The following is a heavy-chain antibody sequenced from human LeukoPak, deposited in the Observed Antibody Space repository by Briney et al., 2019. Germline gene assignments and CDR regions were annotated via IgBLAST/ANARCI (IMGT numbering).Heavy chain of an antibody. CDR2: ISSSSSTI. CDR3: AARGATRNFDY. CDR1: GFTFSSYS. V-gene: IGHV3-48*01. Sequence: PGGSLRHSCAASGFTFSSYSMNWVRQAPGKGLEWVSYISSSSSTIYYADSVKGRFTISRDNAKNSLYLQMNSLRAEDTAVYYCAARGATRNFDYWGQGTLVTVSS. J-gene: IGHJ4*02. D-gene: IGHD1-26*01.